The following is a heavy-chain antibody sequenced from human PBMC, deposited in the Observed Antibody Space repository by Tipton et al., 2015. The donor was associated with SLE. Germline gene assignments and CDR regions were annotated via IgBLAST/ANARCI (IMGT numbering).Heavy chain of an antibody. V-gene: IGHV4-59*11. CDR3: ARGGYSSGWYGDYFVY. CDR1: GDTISDHY. D-gene: IGHD6-19*01. CDR2: ISYSGST. Sequence: TLSLTCTVSGDTISDHYWSWIRQPPGKGVEWIGYISYSGSTNYSPSLKSRVTISLDTSKTQFSLKLRSVTAADTAIYYCARGGYSSGWYGDYFVYCGQGTLVTVSS. J-gene: IGHJ4*02.